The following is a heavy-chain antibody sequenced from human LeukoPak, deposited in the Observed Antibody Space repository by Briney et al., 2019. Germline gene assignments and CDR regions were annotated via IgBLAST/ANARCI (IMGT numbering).Heavy chain of an antibody. CDR1: GFTFSSYS. CDR2: ISSSSSTI. J-gene: IGHJ6*02. Sequence: GGSLRLSCAASGFTFSSYSMNWVRQAPGKGLEWVSYISSSSSTIYYADSVKGRFTISRDNAKNSLYLQMNSLRAEDTAVYYCARDVYDILTGYSYYYGMDVWGQGTTVTVSS. D-gene: IGHD3-9*01. V-gene: IGHV3-48*04. CDR3: ARDVYDILTGYSYYYGMDV.